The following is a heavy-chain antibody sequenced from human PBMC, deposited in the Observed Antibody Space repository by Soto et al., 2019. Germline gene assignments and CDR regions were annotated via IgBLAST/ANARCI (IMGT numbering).Heavy chain of an antibody. CDR1: GFTFSSYW. D-gene: IGHD2-8*01. Sequence: GGSLRLSCAASGFTFSSYWMSWVRQAPGKGLEWVANIKQDGSEKYYVDSVKGRFTISRDNAKNSLYLQMNSLRAEDTAVYYCARVSWDIVLAPHAFDIWGQGTMVTVSS. CDR2: IKQDGSEK. J-gene: IGHJ3*02. V-gene: IGHV3-7*01. CDR3: ARVSWDIVLAPHAFDI.